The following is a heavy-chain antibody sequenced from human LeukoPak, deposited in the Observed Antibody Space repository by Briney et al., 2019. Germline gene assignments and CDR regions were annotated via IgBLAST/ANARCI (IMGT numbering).Heavy chain of an antibody. J-gene: IGHJ4*02. V-gene: IGHV1-2*02. Sequence: ASVKVSCKASGYTFTGYYMHWVRQAPGQGLEWMGWINPNSGGTNYAQKLQGRVTMTRDTSISTAYMELSRLRSDDTAVYYCARDLGYCSGGSCYYDYWGQGTLVTVSS. CDR1: GYTFTGYY. CDR2: INPNSGGT. D-gene: IGHD2-15*01. CDR3: ARDLGYCSGGSCYYDY.